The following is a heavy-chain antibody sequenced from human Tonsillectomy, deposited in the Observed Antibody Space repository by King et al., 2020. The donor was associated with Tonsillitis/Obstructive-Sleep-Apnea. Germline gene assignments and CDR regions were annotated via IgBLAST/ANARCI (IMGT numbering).Heavy chain of an antibody. D-gene: IGHD5-12*01. CDR3: ARGDIALEY. Sequence: VQLQQSGPGLVKPSQTLSLTCAISGDSVSSNSATWNWIRQSPSRGLEWLGRTYYRSKWANNYAVFVRSRITINPDTSKNQFSLHLNPVTPEDTAVYYCARGDIALEYWGQGALVTVSS. J-gene: IGHJ4*02. CDR2: TYYRSKWAN. V-gene: IGHV6-1*01. CDR1: GDSVSSNSAT.